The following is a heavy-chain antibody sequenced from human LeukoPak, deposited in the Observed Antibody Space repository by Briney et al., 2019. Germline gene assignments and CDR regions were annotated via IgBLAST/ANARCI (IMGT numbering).Heavy chain of an antibody. CDR1: GFIFSTYD. V-gene: IGHV3-30*02. CDR2: IQYDGSNK. J-gene: IGHJ4*02. D-gene: IGHD4-17*01. Sequence: GGSLRLSCAASGFIFSTYDMHWVRQAPGKGLEWVAYIQYDGSNKYFADSVKGRFTISRDNSKSTLYLQMNSLRAEDTAVYYCARHLPYAFDYWGQGTLVTVSS. CDR3: ARHLPYAFDY.